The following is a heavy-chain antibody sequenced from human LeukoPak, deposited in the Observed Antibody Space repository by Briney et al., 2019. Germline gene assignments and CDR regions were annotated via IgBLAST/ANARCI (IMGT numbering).Heavy chain of an antibody. CDR1: GFTVSSNY. V-gene: IGHV3-66*02. CDR2: IYSGGST. J-gene: IGHJ6*03. D-gene: IGHD5-12*01. CDR3: ARGDGGYAHYYYYMDV. Sequence: GGSLRLSCAASGFTVSSNYMSWVRQAPGKGLEWVSVIYSGGSTYYADSVKGRFTISRDNSKNTLYLQMNSLRAEDTAVYYCARGDGGYAHYYYYMDVWGKGTTVTVSS.